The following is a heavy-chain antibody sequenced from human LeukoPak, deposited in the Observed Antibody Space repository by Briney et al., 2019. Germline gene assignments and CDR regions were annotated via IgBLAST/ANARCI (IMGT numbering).Heavy chain of an antibody. D-gene: IGHD2-15*01. V-gene: IGHV3-21*01. CDR2: ISTSSSYI. Sequence: GGSLRLSCTVSGFTFSSYSMNWVRQAPGKGLERVSSISTSSSYIYYADSVKGRFTISRDNARNSLYLQMNTLRAEDTAVYSCARGADGVSSNSRGWFDPWGQGTLVTVSS. CDR3: ARGADGVSSNSRGWFDP. J-gene: IGHJ5*02. CDR1: GFTFSSYS.